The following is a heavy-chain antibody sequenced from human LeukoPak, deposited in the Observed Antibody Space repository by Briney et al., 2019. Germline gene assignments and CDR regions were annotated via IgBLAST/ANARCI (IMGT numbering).Heavy chain of an antibody. Sequence: GGSLRLSCAASRFTFDDYAMHWVRQAPGNGLEWVSGISWNSGSIGYADSVKGRFTISRDNAKNSLYLQMNSLRAEDTALYYCAKDSEQLVPRYTYGMDVWGQGTTVTVSS. V-gene: IGHV3-9*01. CDR2: ISWNSGSI. D-gene: IGHD6-13*01. J-gene: IGHJ6*02. CDR1: RFTFDDYA. CDR3: AKDSEQLVPRYTYGMDV.